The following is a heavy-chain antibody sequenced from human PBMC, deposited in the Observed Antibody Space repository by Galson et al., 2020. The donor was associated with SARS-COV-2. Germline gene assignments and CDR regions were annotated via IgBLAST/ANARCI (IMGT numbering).Heavy chain of an antibody. CDR3: VREDPFDF. CDR2: ILYDGRMT. CDR1: GFTFSSHG. V-gene: IGHV3-30*02. J-gene: IGHJ4*02. Sequence: GGSLRLSCAASGFTFSSHGMHWVRQAPGKGLERVAIILYDGRMTFYADSVKGRFTISRDNSENTLYLQMNSLRREDTAVYYCVREDPFDFWGQGSLVTVSS.